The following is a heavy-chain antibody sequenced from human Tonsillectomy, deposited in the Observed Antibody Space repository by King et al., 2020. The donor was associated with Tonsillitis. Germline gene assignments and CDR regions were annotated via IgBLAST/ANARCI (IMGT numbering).Heavy chain of an antibody. CDR2: ISGSGGST. D-gene: IGHD4-11*01. V-gene: IGHV3-23*01. CDR3: AKDFYDSSTVGSGAGLFDI. Sequence: VQLLESGGGLVQPGGSLRLSCAASGFTFSSYAMSWVRQAPGKGLEWVSAISGSGGSTYYADSVKGRFTISRDNSKNTLYLQMNSLRAEDTAVYYCAKDFYDSSTVGSGAGLFDIGGKGTMVPVS. CDR1: GFTFSSYA. J-gene: IGHJ3*02.